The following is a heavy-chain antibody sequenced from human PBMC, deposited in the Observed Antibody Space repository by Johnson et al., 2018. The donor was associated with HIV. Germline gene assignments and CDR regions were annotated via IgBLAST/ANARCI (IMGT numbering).Heavy chain of an antibody. J-gene: IGHJ3*02. V-gene: IGHV3-13*01. CDR2: ISGTAGDT. CDR3: ARGKGAAAAEAFDI. Sequence: EKLVESGGGLVQPGGSLRLSCAASGFTFSSYAMSWVRQAPGKGLEWVSAISGTAGDTYYPGSVKGRFTISRENAKNSLYLQMNSLRAGDTAVYYCARGKGAAAAEAFDIWGQGTMVTVSS. CDR1: GFTFSSYA. D-gene: IGHD6-13*01.